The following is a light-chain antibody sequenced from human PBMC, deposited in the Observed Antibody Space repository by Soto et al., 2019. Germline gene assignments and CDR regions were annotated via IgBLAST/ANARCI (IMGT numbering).Light chain of an antibody. CDR2: DAS. CDR1: QGVSSY. V-gene: IGKV3-11*01. CDR3: QQRSNWRSIT. J-gene: IGKJ5*01. Sequence: EIVLTQSPATLSLSPGERATLSCRASQGVSSYLAWYQQKPGQAPRLLIYDASNRATGIPARFSGSGSGTDFTLTISSLEPEDFAVYYCQQRSNWRSITFGQGTRLEIK.